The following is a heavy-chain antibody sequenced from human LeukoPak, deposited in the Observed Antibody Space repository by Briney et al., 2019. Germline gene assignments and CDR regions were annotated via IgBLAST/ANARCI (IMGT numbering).Heavy chain of an antibody. Sequence: SETLSLTCKVSGGSMTNYYWTWIRQPPGKGLEWIGYIYYSGSTNYNPSLKSRVTISVDTSKNQFSLKLSSVTAADTAVYYCAREWDSSGWRESWFDPWGQGTLVTVSS. D-gene: IGHD6-19*01. V-gene: IGHV4-59*01. CDR3: AREWDSSGWRESWFDP. J-gene: IGHJ5*02. CDR2: IYYSGST. CDR1: GGSMTNYY.